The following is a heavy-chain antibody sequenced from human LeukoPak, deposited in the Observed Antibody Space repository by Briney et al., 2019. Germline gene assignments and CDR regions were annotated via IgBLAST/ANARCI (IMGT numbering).Heavy chain of an antibody. CDR2: FDPEDGET. J-gene: IGHJ3*02. D-gene: IGHD4-17*01. CDR1: GYTLTELS. CDR3: ARDRVRYGDTQSSQI. Sequence: ASVKVSCKVSGYTLTELSMHWVRQAPGKGLEWMGGFDPEDGETIYAQKLQGRVTMTTDTSTSTAYMELRSLRSDDTAVYYCARDRVRYGDTQSSQIWGQGTMVTVSS. V-gene: IGHV1-24*01.